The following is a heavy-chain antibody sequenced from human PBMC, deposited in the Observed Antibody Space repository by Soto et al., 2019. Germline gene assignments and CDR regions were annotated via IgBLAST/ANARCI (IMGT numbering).Heavy chain of an antibody. D-gene: IGHD2-8*02. CDR2: IIPIVDIT. J-gene: IGHJ6*02. V-gene: IGHV1-69*02. CDR3: ARASGYYSGPQAYYHYGMAV. Sequence: QIQLVQSGAEVKKPGSSVKVSCKASGGTFSSYTISWVRQAPGQGLEWMGSIIPIVDITNYAQKFQGTVTITANKSTRTAYMELGSLRSDDTAVYYCARASGYYSGPQAYYHYGMAVWGQGPMVTVSS. CDR1: GGTFSSYT.